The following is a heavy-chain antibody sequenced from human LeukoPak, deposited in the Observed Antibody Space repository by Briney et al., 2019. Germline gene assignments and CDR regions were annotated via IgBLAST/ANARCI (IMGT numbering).Heavy chain of an antibody. CDR1: GLTFSNVW. V-gene: IGHV3-15*01. CDR2: IRSKADGGTT. CDR3: SRGSQQYFDY. Sequence: GSLRLSCAASGLTFSNVWMNWVRQAPGKGLEWVGLIRSKADGGTTDYAAPVKGRFTISRDDSKNTLYLQMNSLKTEDTAVYYCSRGSQQYFDYWGQGTLVTVSS. D-gene: IGHD3-16*01. J-gene: IGHJ4*02.